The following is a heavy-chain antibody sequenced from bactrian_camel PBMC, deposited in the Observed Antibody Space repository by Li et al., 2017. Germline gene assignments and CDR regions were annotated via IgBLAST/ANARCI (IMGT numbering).Heavy chain of an antibody. CDR2: IFSDGDIT. V-gene: IGHV3S40*01. J-gene: IGHJ4*01. CDR1: TYTCVG. CDR3: VRDYGNYDWTLGS. Sequence: VQLVESGGGSVQAGGSLRLSCAASTYTCVGWVRQAPGKGLEWVGTIFSDGDITYYGESMKGRFTISRDNAKTTVYLQMNSLKPEDTALYYCVRDYGNYDWTLGSWGQGTQVTVS. D-gene: IGHD4*01.